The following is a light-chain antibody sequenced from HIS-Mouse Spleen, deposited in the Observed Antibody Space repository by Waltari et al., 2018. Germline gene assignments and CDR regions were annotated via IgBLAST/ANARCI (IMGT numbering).Light chain of an antibody. CDR1: SSDVGGYNY. CDR3: CSYAGSYTAYV. V-gene: IGLV2-11*01. J-gene: IGLJ1*01. CDR2: DVS. Sequence: QSALTQPRSVSGSPGQSVTISCTGTSSDVGGYNYVSWYQQHPRKAPKLRIYDVSKPPSGVPDRMYCSKSGYPASLTISGIQAEDEADYCCCSYAGSYTAYVFGTGTKVTVL.